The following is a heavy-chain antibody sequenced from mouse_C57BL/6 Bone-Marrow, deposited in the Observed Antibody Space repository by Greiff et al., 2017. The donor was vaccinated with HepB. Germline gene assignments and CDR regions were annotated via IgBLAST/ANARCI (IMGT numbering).Heavy chain of an antibody. CDR3: ARVSYDYDKDY. J-gene: IGHJ2*01. Sequence: EVQLQQSGPGLVKPSQSLSLTCSVTGYSITSGYYWNWIRQFPGNKLEWMGYISYDGSNNYNPSLKNRISITRDTSKNQFFLKLNSVTTEDTATYYCARVSYDYDKDYWGQGTTLTVSS. CDR2: ISYDGSN. CDR1: GYSITSGYY. D-gene: IGHD2-4*01. V-gene: IGHV3-6*01.